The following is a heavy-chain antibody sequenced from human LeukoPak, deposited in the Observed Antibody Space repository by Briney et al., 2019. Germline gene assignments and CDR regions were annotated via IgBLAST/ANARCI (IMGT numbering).Heavy chain of an antibody. CDR2: INHSGST. Sequence: PSETLSLTCAVYGGSFSGYYWSWIRQPPGKGLEWIGEINHSGSTNYNPSLKSRVTISVDTSKNQFSLKLSSVTAADTAVYYCARGRVESGGYRTPPTYWGQGTLVTVSS. CDR3: ARGRVESGGYRTPPTY. J-gene: IGHJ4*02. D-gene: IGHD5-12*01. CDR1: GGSFSGYY. V-gene: IGHV4-34*01.